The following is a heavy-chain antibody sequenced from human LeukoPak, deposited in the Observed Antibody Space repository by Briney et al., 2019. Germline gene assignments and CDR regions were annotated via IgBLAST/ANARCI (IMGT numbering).Heavy chain of an antibody. D-gene: IGHD2-15*01. V-gene: IGHV1-46*01. Sequence: ASVKVSCKASGYTFTSYYMHWVRQAPGQGLEWMGIINPSGGSTSYAQKFQGRVTMTRDTSTSTVYMELSSLRSEDTTVYYCARAGYCSGGSCYWDYWGQGTLVTVSS. J-gene: IGHJ4*02. CDR1: GYTFTSYY. CDR3: ARAGYCSGGSCYWDY. CDR2: INPSGGST.